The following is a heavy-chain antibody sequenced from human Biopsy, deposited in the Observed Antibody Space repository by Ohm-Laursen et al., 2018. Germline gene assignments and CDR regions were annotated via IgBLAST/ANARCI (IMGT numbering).Heavy chain of an antibody. J-gene: IGHJ6*02. D-gene: IGHD2/OR15-2a*01. CDR2: IYYSGST. CDR3: ARATNSTGWPYYYFYGMDV. CDR1: GGPISSVY. Sequence: SHTLSFTCTVSGGPISSVYWGGIRQTPGKGLEWIGYIYYSGSTNYNPSLKSRVTISVDTSKNQFSLRLNSVTAADTAVYYCARATNSTGWPYYYFYGMDVWGQGTTVTVSS. V-gene: IGHV4-59*07.